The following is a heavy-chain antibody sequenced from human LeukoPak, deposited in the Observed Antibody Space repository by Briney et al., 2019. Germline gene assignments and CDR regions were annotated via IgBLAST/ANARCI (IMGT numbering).Heavy chain of an antibody. CDR2: IIPIFGTA. CDR1: GGTFSSYA. CDR3: ASALASCTNGVCRSNWFDP. J-gene: IGHJ5*02. Sequence: GASVKVSCKASGGTFSSYAISWVRQAPRQGLEWMGGIIPIFGTANYAQKFQGRVTITADESTSTAYMELSSLRSEDTAVYYCASALASCTNGVCRSNWFDPWGQGTLVTVSS. V-gene: IGHV1-69*13. D-gene: IGHD2-8*01.